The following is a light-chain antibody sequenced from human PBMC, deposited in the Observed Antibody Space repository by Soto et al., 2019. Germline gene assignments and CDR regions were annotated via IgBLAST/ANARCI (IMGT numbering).Light chain of an antibody. CDR2: DVS. CDR1: SSDVGGYNY. CDR3: SSDTSSSTVV. Sequence: QSALTQPASVSGSPGQSITISCTGSSSDVGGYNYVSWYQHHPGKAPKLMIYDVSNRPSGVSDRFSGSNSGNTASLTISGPQAEDEADYYCSSDTSSSTVVFGGGTQLTVL. V-gene: IGLV2-14*03. J-gene: IGLJ2*01.